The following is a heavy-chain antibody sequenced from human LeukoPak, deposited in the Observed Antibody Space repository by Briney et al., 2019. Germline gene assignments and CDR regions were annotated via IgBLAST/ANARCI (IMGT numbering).Heavy chain of an antibody. Sequence: SVKVSCKASGGTFSSYAISWLRQAPGKGLKWMGGIIPILGIANYAQKFQGRVTMTEDTSTDTAYMELSSLRSEDTAVYYCATGKYSSSWDDAFDIWGQGTLVTVSS. CDR1: GGTFSSYA. D-gene: IGHD6-13*01. J-gene: IGHJ3*02. CDR2: IIPILGIA. V-gene: IGHV1-69*04. CDR3: ATGKYSSSWDDAFDI.